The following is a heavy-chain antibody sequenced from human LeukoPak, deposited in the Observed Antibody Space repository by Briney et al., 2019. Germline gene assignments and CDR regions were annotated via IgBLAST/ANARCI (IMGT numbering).Heavy chain of an antibody. J-gene: IGHJ5*02. D-gene: IGHD3-16*01. V-gene: IGHV4-30-4*01. CDR2: IYYSGST. CDR1: GGSIGSGDYY. Sequence: SQTLSLTCTVSGGSIGSGDYYWSWIRQPPGKGLEWIGYIYYSGSTYYNPSLKSRVTISVDTSKNQFSLKLSSVTAADTAVYYCARGKRTYYDYVWGSYWPGRWFDPWGQGTLVTVSS. CDR3: ARGKRTYYDYVWGSYWPGRWFDP.